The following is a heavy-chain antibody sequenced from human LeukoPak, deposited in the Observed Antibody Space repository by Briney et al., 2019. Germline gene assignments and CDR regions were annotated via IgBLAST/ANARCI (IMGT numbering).Heavy chain of an antibody. Sequence: PSETLSLTCAVYGGSFSGYYWSWIRQPPGKGLEWIGEINHSGSTNYNPSLKSRVTMSVDTSKNQFSLKLSSVTAADTAVYYCARLAGYSSGWYRYWGQGTLVTVSS. CDR2: INHSGST. CDR1: GGSFSGYY. CDR3: ARLAGYSSGWYRY. J-gene: IGHJ4*02. V-gene: IGHV4-34*01. D-gene: IGHD6-19*01.